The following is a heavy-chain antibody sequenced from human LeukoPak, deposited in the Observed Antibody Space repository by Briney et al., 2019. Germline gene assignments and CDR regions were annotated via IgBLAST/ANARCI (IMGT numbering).Heavy chain of an antibody. CDR1: GFTFSSCS. D-gene: IGHD6-13*01. V-gene: IGHV3-48*02. J-gene: IGHJ6*02. Sequence: GGSLRLSCAASGFTFSSCSMNWVRQAPGKGLEWVSYISSSSSTIYYADSVKGRFTISRDNAKNSLYLQMNSLRDEDTAVYYCARYSSWTNYYYYYGMDVWGQGTTVTVSS. CDR2: ISSSSSTI. CDR3: ARYSSWTNYYYYYGMDV.